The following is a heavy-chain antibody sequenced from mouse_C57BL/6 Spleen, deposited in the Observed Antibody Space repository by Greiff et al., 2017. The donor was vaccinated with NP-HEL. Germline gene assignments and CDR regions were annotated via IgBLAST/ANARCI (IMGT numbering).Heavy chain of an antibody. CDR1: GYTFTDYN. Sequence: VQLKESGPELVKPGASVKIPCKASGYTFTDYNMDWVKQSHGKSLEWIGDINPNNGGTIYNQKFKGKATLTVDKSSSTAYMELRSLTSEDTAVYYCARGDYDYEGYYYYAMDYWGQGTSVTVSS. CDR2: INPNNGGT. V-gene: IGHV1-18*01. CDR3: ARGDYDYEGYYYYAMDY. D-gene: IGHD2-4*01. J-gene: IGHJ4*01.